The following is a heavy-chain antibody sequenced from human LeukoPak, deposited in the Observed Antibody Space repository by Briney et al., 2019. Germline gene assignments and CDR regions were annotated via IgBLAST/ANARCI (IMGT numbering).Heavy chain of an antibody. D-gene: IGHD3-10*01. CDR1: GFTFSSYS. Sequence: GGSLRLSCVASGFTFSSYSMNWVRQAPGKGLEWVSSIRSTSTYIFHADSVKGRFTVSRDNAKNSLYLQMNSLRAEDTAVYYCTRAWVHRVGGSDDAFDIWGQGTMVTVSS. CDR3: TRAWVHRVGGSDDAFDI. CDR2: IRSTSTYI. J-gene: IGHJ3*02. V-gene: IGHV3-21*01.